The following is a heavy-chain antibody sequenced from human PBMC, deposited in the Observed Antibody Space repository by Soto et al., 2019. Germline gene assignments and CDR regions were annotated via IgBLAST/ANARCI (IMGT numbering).Heavy chain of an antibody. CDR3: ARAGNYGSGSSHNWFDP. V-gene: IGHV1-46*01. CDR2: INPSGGST. Sequence: GASVKVSCKASGYTFTSYYMHWVRQAPGQGLEWMGIINPSGGSTSYAQKSQGRVTMTRDTSTSTVYMELSSLRSEDTAVYYCARAGNYGSGSSHNWFDPWGQGTLVTVSS. D-gene: IGHD3-10*01. J-gene: IGHJ5*02. CDR1: GYTFTSYY.